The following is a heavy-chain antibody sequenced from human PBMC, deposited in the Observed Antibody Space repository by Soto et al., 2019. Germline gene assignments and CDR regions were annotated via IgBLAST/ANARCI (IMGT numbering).Heavy chain of an antibody. CDR2: IYSGGST. J-gene: IGHJ5*02. V-gene: IGHV3-53*01. CDR3: ARDQFYHSSAYYES. D-gene: IGHD3-22*01. Sequence: PGGSLRLSCAASGFTVSSNYMSWVRQAPGKGLEWVSTIYSGGSTYYADSVKGRFTISRDNSKNTLSLQMNSLRAEDTAVYYCARDQFYHSSAYYESWGQGTLVTVSS. CDR1: GFTVSSNY.